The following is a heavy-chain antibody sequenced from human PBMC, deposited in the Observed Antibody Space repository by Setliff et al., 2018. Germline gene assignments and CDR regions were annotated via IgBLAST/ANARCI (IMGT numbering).Heavy chain of an antibody. CDR1: GFSFSNTK. CDR2: IKSAADGGTI. CDR3: TTDWSRGDSGNYLRLDY. Sequence: GGSLRLSCLASGFSFSNTKMSWIRQAPGKGLEWGGRIKSAADGGTIEYAAAVNGRFTVSRDDSKNTLFLQMNSLKTEDTALYYCTTDWSRGDSGNYLRLDYWGQGTLVTVSS. V-gene: IGHV3-15*01. J-gene: IGHJ4*02. D-gene: IGHD3-10*01.